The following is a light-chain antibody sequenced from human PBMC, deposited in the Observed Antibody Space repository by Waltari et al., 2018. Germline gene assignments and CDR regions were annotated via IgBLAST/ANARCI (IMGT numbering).Light chain of an antibody. Sequence: QSGLTQPPSVSGAPGQRVTISCTGSSSNIGAGYDVHWYQLLPGTAPKLLIYGNSNRPAGVRDRFSGSTSGTSASLAITGLQAEDEADYYCQSYDSSLSGSIFGGGTKLTVL. CDR2: GNS. V-gene: IGLV1-40*01. J-gene: IGLJ2*01. CDR3: QSYDSSLSGSI. CDR1: SSNIGAGYD.